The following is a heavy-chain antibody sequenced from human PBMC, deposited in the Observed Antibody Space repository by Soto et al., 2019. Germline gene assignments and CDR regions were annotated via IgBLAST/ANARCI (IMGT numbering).Heavy chain of an antibody. CDR1: GFTFSSYG. D-gene: IGHD2-15*01. CDR2: ISYDGSNK. V-gene: IGHV3-30*18. J-gene: IGHJ4*02. Sequence: QVQLVESGGGVVQPGRSLRLSCAASGFTFSSYGMHWVRQAPGKGLEWVAVISYDGSNKYYADSVKGRFTISRDNSKNTLYLQMNSLRAEDTAVYYCAKDATAAPLAAHFDYWGQGTLVTVSS. CDR3: AKDATAAPLAAHFDY.